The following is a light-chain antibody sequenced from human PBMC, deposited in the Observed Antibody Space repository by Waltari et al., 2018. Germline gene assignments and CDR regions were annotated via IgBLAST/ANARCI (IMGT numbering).Light chain of an antibody. CDR3: QQYVSRPET. Sequence: EIVLAQSPDTLSLSPGERATLSCRASQTVRSNYLAWFQQKPGQAPRLLIYGASSRATGIPDRFSGSGSGTDFTLTISRLEPEDFAVYYCQQYVSRPETFGHGTKVEI. CDR2: GAS. V-gene: IGKV3-20*01. J-gene: IGKJ1*01. CDR1: QTVRSNY.